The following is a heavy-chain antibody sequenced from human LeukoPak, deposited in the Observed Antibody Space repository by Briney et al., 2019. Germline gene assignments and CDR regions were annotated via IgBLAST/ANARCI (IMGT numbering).Heavy chain of an antibody. J-gene: IGHJ4*02. CDR3: AREPDFWSGYYLKSFHYFDY. V-gene: IGHV3-7*03. Sequence: GSLRLSCAASGFTFSSYAMSWVRQTPGKGLEWVANIKQDGSEKYYVDSVKGRFTISRDNAKNSLYLQMNSLRAEDTAVYYCAREPDFWSGYYLKSFHYFDYWGQGTLVTVSS. CDR1: GFTFSSYA. D-gene: IGHD3-3*01. CDR2: IKQDGSEK.